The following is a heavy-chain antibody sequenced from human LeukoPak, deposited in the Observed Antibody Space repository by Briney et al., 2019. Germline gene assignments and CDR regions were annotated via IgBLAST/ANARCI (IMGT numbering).Heavy chain of an antibody. J-gene: IGHJ4*02. CDR3: AKDGANPYYYDSSGFLDY. D-gene: IGHD3-22*01. Sequence: PGGSLRLSCVASGFSFSDYGMHWVRQAPGKGLEWVAFIRYDGSNKYYADSVKGRFTISRDNSKNTLYLQMNSLRAEDTAVYYCAKDGANPYYYDSSGFLDYWGQGTLVTVSS. CDR2: IRYDGSNK. V-gene: IGHV3-30*02. CDR1: GFSFSDYG.